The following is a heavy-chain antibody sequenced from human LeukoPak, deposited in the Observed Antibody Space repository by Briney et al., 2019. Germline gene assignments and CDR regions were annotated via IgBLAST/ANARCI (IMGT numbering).Heavy chain of an antibody. J-gene: IGHJ6*04. CDR2: IKSKTDGGTT. V-gene: IGHV3-15*01. CDR1: GFTFSNAW. CDR3: TTDGGTVKKTGYYYSMEV. Sequence: GGSLRLSRVASGFTFSNAWMSCVRQAPGNGREWVGRIKSKTDGGTTEYAAHCEGRFTIAREDSKNRTCLQVNSLKTEDRAVYYCTTDGGTVKKTGYYYSMEVWGKGTAVSVSS. D-gene: IGHD4-17*01.